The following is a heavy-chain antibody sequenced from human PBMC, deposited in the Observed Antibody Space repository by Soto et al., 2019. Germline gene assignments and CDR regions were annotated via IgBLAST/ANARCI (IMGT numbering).Heavy chain of an antibody. CDR2: IYYSGST. D-gene: IGHD6-13*01. J-gene: IGHJ4*02. CDR1: GGSINSYY. CDR3: ARSPIEAVVKGDFDY. Sequence: PLETLSLTCSVSGGSINSYYWSWIRQPPGKGLEWIGYIYYSGSTNYNPSLKSRITISVDTSKNQFSLRLSSVTAADTAVYYCARSPIEAVVKGDFDYWGQGTLVTVSS. V-gene: IGHV4-59*01.